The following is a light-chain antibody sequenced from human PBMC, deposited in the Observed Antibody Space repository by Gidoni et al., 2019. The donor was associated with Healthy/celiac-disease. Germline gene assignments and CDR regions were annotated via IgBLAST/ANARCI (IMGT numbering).Light chain of an antibody. CDR2: GKN. J-gene: IGLJ2*01. CDR3: NSRDSSGNHVV. CDR1: SLRSYY. Sequence: SSELTQDPAESVALGQTVRITCQGDSLRSYYASWYQQKPGQAPVLVIYGKNNRPSGIPDRFSGSSSGNTASLTITGAQPEDEADYYCNSRDSSGNHVVFGGGTKLTVL. V-gene: IGLV3-19*01.